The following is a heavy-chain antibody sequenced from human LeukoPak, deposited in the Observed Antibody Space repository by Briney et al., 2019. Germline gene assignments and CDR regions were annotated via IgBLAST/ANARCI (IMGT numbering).Heavy chain of an antibody. V-gene: IGHV1-2*02. J-gene: IGHJ4*02. CDR3: ARSKVPAAPFDY. CDR1: GYTFTGYY. Sequence: ASVEVSCKASGYTFTGYYMHWVRQAPGQGLEWMGWINPNSGGTNYAQKFQGRVTMTRDTSISTAYMELSRLRSDDTAVYYCARSKVPAAPFDYWGQGTLVTVSS. D-gene: IGHD2-2*01. CDR2: INPNSGGT.